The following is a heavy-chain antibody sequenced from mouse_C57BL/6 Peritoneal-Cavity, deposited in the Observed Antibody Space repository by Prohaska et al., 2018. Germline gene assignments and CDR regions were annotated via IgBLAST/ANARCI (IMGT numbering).Heavy chain of an antibody. V-gene: IGHV11-2*01. CDR1: GVIFSGFW. J-gene: IGHJ1*03. D-gene: IGHD2-1*01. CDR3: IRYGNYSYFCV. Sequence: EVQLLETGGGVVQTAGSRGPSCEGSGVIFSGFWMSWVRQTPGKTLEWIGDINSDGSSINYAPFIKDRFTSFRNNDKSNLYLQMSNVRWDDTAKYLCIRYGNYSYFCVSGTGTGVTV. CDR2: INSDGSSI.